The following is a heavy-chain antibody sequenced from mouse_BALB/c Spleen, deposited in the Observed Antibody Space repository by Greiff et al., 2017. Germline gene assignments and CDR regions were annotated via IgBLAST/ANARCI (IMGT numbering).Heavy chain of an antibody. J-gene: IGHJ3*01. CDR2: IDPENGNT. V-gene: IGHV14-1*02. CDR1: GFNIKDYY. CDR3: ARGLPFAY. Sequence: EVKLMESGAELVRPGALVKLSCKASGFNIKDYYMHWVKQRPEQGLEWIGWIDPENGNTIYDPKFQGKASITADTSSNTAYLQLSSLTSEDTAVYYCARGLPFAYWGQGTLVTVSA.